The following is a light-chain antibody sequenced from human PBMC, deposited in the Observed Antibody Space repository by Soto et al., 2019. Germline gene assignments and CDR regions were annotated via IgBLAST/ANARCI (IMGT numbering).Light chain of an antibody. V-gene: IGLV2-14*01. J-gene: IGLJ1*01. CDR1: SSDVGGYNY. CDR3: RSYTSSSTPYV. CDR2: DVS. Sequence: QSVLTQPASVSGSPGQSITISCTGTSSDVGGYNYVSWYQQHPGKAPKLMIYDVSNRPSGVSNRFSGSKSGNTASLTISGLQAEDEADYYCRSYTSSSTPYVSGTGTKVTVL.